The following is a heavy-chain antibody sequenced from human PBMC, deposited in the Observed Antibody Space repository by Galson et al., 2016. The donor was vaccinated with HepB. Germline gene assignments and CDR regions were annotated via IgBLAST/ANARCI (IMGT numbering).Heavy chain of an antibody. CDR1: GSAFSSYW. CDR2: INSDGSSI. J-gene: IGHJ4*02. V-gene: IGHV3-74*01. CDR3: AREAAAGGRYFDY. D-gene: IGHD6-13*01. Sequence: SLRLSCAASGSAFSSYWMHWVRQAPGKGLVWVSRINSDGSSISYADSVKGRFTMSRDNAKNTLYLQMDSLRVEDTAVYYCAREAAAGGRYFDYWGQGTLVTVSS.